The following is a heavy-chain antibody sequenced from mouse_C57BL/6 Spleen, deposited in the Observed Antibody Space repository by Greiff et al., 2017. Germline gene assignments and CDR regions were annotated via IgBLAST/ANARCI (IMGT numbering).Heavy chain of an antibody. V-gene: IGHV5-9-1*02. CDR2: ISSGGDYI. J-gene: IGHJ3*01. Sequence: EVNVVESGEGLVKPGGSLKLSCAASGFTFSSYAMSWVRQTPEKRLEWVAYISSGGDYIYYADTVKGRFTISRDNARNTLYLQMSSLKSEDTAMYYCTRDQGYGSSSWFAYWGQGTLVTVSA. CDR3: TRDQGYGSSSWFAY. D-gene: IGHD1-1*01. CDR1: GFTFSSYA.